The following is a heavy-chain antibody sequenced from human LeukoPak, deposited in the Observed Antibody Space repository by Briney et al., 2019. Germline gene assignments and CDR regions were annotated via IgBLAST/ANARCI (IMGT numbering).Heavy chain of an antibody. CDR1: GYTFTSYG. V-gene: IGHV1-18*01. J-gene: IGHJ3*02. CDR2: ISAYNCNT. CDR3: ARGEEPLLWFGELSLPFAFDI. Sequence: GASVKVSCKASGYTFTSYGISWVRQAPGQGLEWMGWISAYNCNTNYAQKLQGRVTMTTDTSTSTAYLELRSLRSDDTAVYYCARGEEPLLWFGELSLPFAFDIWGQGTMVTVSS. D-gene: IGHD3-10*01.